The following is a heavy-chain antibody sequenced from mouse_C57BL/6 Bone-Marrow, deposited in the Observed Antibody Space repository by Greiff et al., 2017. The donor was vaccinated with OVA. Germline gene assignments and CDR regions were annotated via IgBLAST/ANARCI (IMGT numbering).Heavy chain of an antibody. D-gene: IGHD1-1*01. Sequence: DVKLVESGGGLVQPGGSLKLSCAASGFTFSDYYMYWVRQTPEKRLEWVAYISNGGGSTYYPDTVKGRFTIPRDNAKNTLYLQMGRLKSEDTAMYYCARPPFTTVVATDWYFDDWGTGTTVTVSS. CDR1: GFTFSDYY. CDR3: ARPPFTTVVATDWYFDD. J-gene: IGHJ1*03. V-gene: IGHV5-12*01. CDR2: ISNGGGST.